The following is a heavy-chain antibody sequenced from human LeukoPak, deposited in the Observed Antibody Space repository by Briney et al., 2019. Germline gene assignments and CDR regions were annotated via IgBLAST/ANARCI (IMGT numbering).Heavy chain of an antibody. Sequence: GASVKVSCKASGGTFSNYDISWVRQAPGQGLEWMGGIIPIFGTSNYAQKFQGRVTITADESTSTAYMELSSLRSDDTAVYYCAIGTIVVVVAARGFDYWGQGTLVTVSS. J-gene: IGHJ4*02. CDR3: AIGTIVVVVAARGFDY. CDR2: IIPIFGTS. D-gene: IGHD2-15*01. CDR1: GGTFSNYD. V-gene: IGHV1-69*13.